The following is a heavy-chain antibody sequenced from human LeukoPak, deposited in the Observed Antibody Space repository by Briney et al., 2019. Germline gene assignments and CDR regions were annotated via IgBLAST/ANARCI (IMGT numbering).Heavy chain of an antibody. CDR1: GYTFTNYY. J-gene: IGHJ5*02. D-gene: IGHD3-10*01. Sequence: ASVKVSCKASGYTFTNYYMHWVRQVPGQGLEWMGIINPSGGSTSYAQKFQGRVTMTRDTSTSTVYTELSSLRSEDTAVYYCARSIPLWKELRRDWFDPWGQGTPVIVSS. CDR3: ARSIPLWKELRRDWFDP. CDR2: INPSGGST. V-gene: IGHV1-46*01.